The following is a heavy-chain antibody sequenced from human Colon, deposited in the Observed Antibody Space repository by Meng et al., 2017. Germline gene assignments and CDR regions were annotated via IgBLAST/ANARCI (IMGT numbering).Heavy chain of an antibody. CDR2: IHSSAGT. CDR1: GFRVSSDF. D-gene: IGHD3-3*01. J-gene: IGHJ4*02. Sequence: QRVESGGGLVLPGGCVILSWGVSGFRVSSDFMIWVRQAPGKGLEWVSMIHSSAGTFFADSVKGRFTVTTDNSKNTLYLQMNSLRIEDTAVYHCANRFVWGLGTLVTVSS. V-gene: IGHV3-66*02. CDR3: ANRFV.